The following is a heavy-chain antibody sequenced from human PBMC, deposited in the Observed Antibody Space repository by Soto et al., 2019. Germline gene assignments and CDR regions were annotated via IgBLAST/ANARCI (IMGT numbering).Heavy chain of an antibody. CDR2: ITARGSI. CDR3: ARENYAILAGAPCVWYLDL. D-gene: IGHD3-9*01. J-gene: IGHJ2*01. Sequence: QVQLQQCGVGPLRPLEALSLPWGVSGWSFSGYYWSWIRQSPGKGLAWIGEITARGSINYNPSLKSRVSISVETSKDQSYLQLSSLSAEYTAVYYCARENYAILAGAPCVWYLDLWGRGTPVTVSS. V-gene: IGHV4-34*01. CDR1: GWSFSGYY.